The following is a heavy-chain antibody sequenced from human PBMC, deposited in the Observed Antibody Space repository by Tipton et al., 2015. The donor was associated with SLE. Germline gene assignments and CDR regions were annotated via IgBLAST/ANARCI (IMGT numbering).Heavy chain of an antibody. J-gene: IGHJ3*02. CDR2: IKQDGGEK. CDR1: GFNLGTYW. CDR3: ARALLYGSSDAFDI. D-gene: IGHD3-10*01. V-gene: IGHV3-7*01. Sequence: SLRLSCVASGFNLGTYWMGWVRQAPGKGLEWVANIKQDGGEKYYMDSVKGRVTISRDNAKNTLYLQMVSLRVEDTAVYYCARALLYGSSDAFDIWGQGTMVTVSS.